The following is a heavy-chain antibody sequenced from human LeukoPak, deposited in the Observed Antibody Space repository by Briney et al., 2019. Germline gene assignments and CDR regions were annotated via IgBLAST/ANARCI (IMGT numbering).Heavy chain of an antibody. Sequence: PGGSLRLSCAASGFTFSSYEMNWVRQAPGKGLEWVSYISSSGRTIYYADSVKGRFTISRDNAKNSLYLQMSSLRAEDTAVYYCARDRENVIVGATQCLDYWGQGTLVTVSS. J-gene: IGHJ4*02. V-gene: IGHV3-48*03. CDR1: GFTFSSYE. CDR2: ISSSGRTI. CDR3: ARDRENVIVGATQCLDY. D-gene: IGHD1-26*01.